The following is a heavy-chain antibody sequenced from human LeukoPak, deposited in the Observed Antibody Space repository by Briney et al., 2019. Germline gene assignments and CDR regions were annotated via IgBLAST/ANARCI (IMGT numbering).Heavy chain of an antibody. CDR1: GGSISSYY. CDR3: ASSSSTMVRGLFDY. J-gene: IGHJ4*02. V-gene: IGHV4-59*12. D-gene: IGHD3-10*01. CDR2: IYYSGST. Sequence: SETLSLTCTVSGGSISSYYWSWIRQPPGKGLEWIGYIYYSGSTNYNPSLKSRVTISVDTSKNQFSLKLSSVTAADTAVYYCASSSSTMVRGLFDYWGQGTLVTVSS.